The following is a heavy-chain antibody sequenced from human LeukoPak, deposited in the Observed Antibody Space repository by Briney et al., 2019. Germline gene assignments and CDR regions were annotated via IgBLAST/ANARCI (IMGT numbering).Heavy chain of an antibody. J-gene: IGHJ4*02. Sequence: SETLSLTCTVSGGSISSSSYYWGWIRQPPGKGLEWIGRIYTSGSTNYNPSLKSRVTMSVDTSKNQFSLKLSSVTAADTAVYYCARDLATTGELDYWGQGTLVTVSS. CDR1: GGSISSSSYY. D-gene: IGHD1-1*01. CDR2: IYTSGST. CDR3: ARDLATTGELDY. V-gene: IGHV4-39*07.